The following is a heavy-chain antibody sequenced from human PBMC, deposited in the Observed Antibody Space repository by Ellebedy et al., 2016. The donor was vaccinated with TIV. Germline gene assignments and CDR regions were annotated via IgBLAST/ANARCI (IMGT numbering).Heavy chain of an antibody. V-gene: IGHV4-59*01. D-gene: IGHD6-19*01. CDR1: GGSISSYY. CDR2: IYYSGST. Sequence: SETLSLTCTVSGGSISSYYWSWIRQPPGKGLEWIGYIYYSGSTDYNPSLKSRVTISVDTSKNQFSLKLSSVTAADMAVYYCARGSNGYYYGMDVWGQGTTVTVSS. CDR3: ARGSNGYYYGMDV. J-gene: IGHJ6*02.